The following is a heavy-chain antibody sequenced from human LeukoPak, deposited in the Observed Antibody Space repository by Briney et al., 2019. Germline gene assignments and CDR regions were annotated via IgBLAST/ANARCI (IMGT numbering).Heavy chain of an antibody. CDR2: IYPNSGAT. J-gene: IGHJ4*02. Sequence: ASVKVSCKASGYTFTGYYMHWVRQAPGQGREWMGYIYPNSGATKYSQKFQGRVTMTRDTSISTAYMEMSGLRSDDTAVYYCGTLLSNGHFDYWGQGSLVTVSS. CDR1: GYTFTGYY. V-gene: IGHV1-2*02. CDR3: GTLLSNGHFDY.